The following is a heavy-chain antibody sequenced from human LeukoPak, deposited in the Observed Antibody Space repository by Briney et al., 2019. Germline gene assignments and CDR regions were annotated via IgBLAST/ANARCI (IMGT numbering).Heavy chain of an antibody. CDR1: GFTFSDYY. CDR3: ARDQPRSSPDYYYYYYMDV. CDR2: ISSSGSTI. V-gene: IGHV3-11*04. Sequence: PGGSLRLSCAASGFTFSDYYMSWIRQAPGKGLEWVSYISSSGSTIYYADSVKGRFTISRDNAKNSLYLQMNSLRAEDTAVYYCARDQPRSSPDYYYYYYMDVWGKGTTVTVSS. D-gene: IGHD2-2*01. J-gene: IGHJ6*03.